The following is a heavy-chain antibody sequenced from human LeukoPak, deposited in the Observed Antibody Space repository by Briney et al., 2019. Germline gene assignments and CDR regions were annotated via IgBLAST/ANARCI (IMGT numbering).Heavy chain of an antibody. J-gene: IGHJ4*02. V-gene: IGHV4-59*08. CDR1: GGSISNYY. Sequence: SETLSLTCTVSGGSISNYYWSWIRQPPGQGLECIGYIYYSGSTNYNPSLKSRVTISLDTSKNQFSLKLSSVTAADTAVYYCARRMGSGWLDYFDFWAWEPWSPSPQ. CDR3: ARRMGSGWLDYFDF. CDR2: IYYSGST. D-gene: IGHD6-19*01.